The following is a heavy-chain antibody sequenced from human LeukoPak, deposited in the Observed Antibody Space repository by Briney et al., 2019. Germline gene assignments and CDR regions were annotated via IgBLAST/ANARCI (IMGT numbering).Heavy chain of an antibody. CDR1: GFTFSTYA. Sequence: PGGSLRLSCSASGFTFSTYAMHWVRQAPGKGLEEVSAISTNGDRTYYTESVKGRFTISRDNSKNTLYLQMSSLRAEDTAVYYCVTDPQKSASYWGQGTLVTVSS. V-gene: IGHV3-64D*06. J-gene: IGHJ4*02. CDR2: ISTNGDRT. CDR3: VTDPQKSASY.